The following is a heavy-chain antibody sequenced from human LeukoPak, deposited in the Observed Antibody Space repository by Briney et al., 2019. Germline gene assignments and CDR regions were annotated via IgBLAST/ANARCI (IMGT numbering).Heavy chain of an antibody. Sequence: GGSLRLSCAASGFTFSSYAMNWVRQAPGKGLEWVSAISGSGGSTYYADSVKGRFTISRDNSKNTLYLQMNSLRAEDTAVYYCAKSPRYCSSTSCYKFYYFDYWGQGTLVTVSS. J-gene: IGHJ4*02. CDR3: AKSPRYCSSTSCYKFYYFDY. CDR2: ISGSGGST. CDR1: GFTFSSYA. D-gene: IGHD2-2*02. V-gene: IGHV3-23*01.